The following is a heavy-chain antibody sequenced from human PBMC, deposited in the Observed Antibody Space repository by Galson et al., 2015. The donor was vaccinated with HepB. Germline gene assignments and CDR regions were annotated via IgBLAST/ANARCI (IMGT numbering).Heavy chain of an antibody. V-gene: IGHV1-2*02. J-gene: IGHJ4*02. Sequence: SVKVSCKVSGYTLTELSMHWVRQAPGQGLEWMGWINPNSGGTNYAQKFQGRVTMTRDTSISTAYMELSRLRSDDTAVYYCAGDLGRQQLDFNFDYWGQGTLVTVSS. CDR3: AGDLGRQQLDFNFDY. D-gene: IGHD6-13*01. CDR2: INPNSGGT. CDR1: GYTLTELS.